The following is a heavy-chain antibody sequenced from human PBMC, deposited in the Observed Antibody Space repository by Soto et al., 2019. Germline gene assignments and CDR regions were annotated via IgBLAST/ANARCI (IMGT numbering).Heavy chain of an antibody. CDR1: GFTFSDYA. CDR2: VSHDGRNT. D-gene: IGHD6-19*01. J-gene: IGHJ4*02. V-gene: IGHV3-30*03. Sequence: VQLVESGGGVVQPGRSLRLSCAASGFTFSDYAMHWVRQAPGKGLEWVAVVSHDGRNTHYADSVKGRFTISRDSSKNPVSLEMTSLRAEDRAVYYCARGGRQWLVTSDFNCWGQGALVTVSS. CDR3: ARGGRQWLVTSDFNC.